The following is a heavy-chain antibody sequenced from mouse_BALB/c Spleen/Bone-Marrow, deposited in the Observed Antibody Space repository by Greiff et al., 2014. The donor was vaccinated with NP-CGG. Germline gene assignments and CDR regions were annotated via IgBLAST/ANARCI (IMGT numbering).Heavy chain of an antibody. CDR1: GYTFTTYY. J-gene: IGHJ4*01. D-gene: IGHD2-3*01. V-gene: IGHV1-53*01. CDR2: INPSNGGT. Sequence: QVQLQQSGAELVKPGTSVRLSCKASGYTFTTYYIYWVKQRAGQGLEWIGEINPSNGGTNFNEKYKSKATLTVDKSSRTSYMQLSSLTSEDSAVYYCTRDGHNYYAMDYWGQGTSVTVSS. CDR3: TRDGHNYYAMDY.